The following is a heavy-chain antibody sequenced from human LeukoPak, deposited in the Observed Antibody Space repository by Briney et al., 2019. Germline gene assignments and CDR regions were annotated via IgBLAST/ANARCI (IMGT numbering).Heavy chain of an antibody. CDR3: AKDLVIVVVPAALDAFDI. V-gene: IGHV3-23*01. Sequence: GGSLRLSCAASGFTFSSYAIHWVRQAPGKGLEWVSAISGSGGSTYYADSVKGRFTISRDNSKNTLYLQMNSLRAEDTAVYYCAKDLVIVVVPAALDAFDIWGQGTMVTVSS. CDR2: ISGSGGST. J-gene: IGHJ3*02. D-gene: IGHD2-2*01. CDR1: GFTFSSYA.